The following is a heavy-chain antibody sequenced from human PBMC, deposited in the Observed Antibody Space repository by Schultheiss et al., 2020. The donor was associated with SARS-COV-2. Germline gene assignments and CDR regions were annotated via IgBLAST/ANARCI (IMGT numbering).Heavy chain of an antibody. Sequence: VKVSCKASGGTFSSYAISWVRQAPGQGLEWMGGIIPIFGTANYAQKFQGRVTITADKSTSTAYMELSSLRSEDTAVYYCARIRPNEDSSRKAGAFDIWGQGTMVTVSS. V-gene: IGHV1-69*06. J-gene: IGHJ3*02. D-gene: IGHD6-13*01. CDR2: IIPIFGTA. CDR1: GGTFSSYA. CDR3: ARIRPNEDSSRKAGAFDI.